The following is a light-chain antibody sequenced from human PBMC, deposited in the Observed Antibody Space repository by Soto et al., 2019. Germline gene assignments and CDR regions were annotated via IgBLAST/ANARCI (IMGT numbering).Light chain of an antibody. Sequence: QSVLTQPPSASGTPGQRVTISCSGSSSNIGSNTVHWYQQLPGTAPKLLIYSNNQRPSGVPDLFSGSKSGTSASLAISGLQSEDEADYYCASWDDSRNGYVFGTGTKLTVL. J-gene: IGLJ1*01. V-gene: IGLV1-44*01. CDR2: SNN. CDR1: SSNIGSNT. CDR3: ASWDDSRNGYV.